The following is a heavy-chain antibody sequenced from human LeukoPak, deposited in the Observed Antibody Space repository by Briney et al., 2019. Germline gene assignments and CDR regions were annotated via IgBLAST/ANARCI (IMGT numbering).Heavy chain of an antibody. CDR2: IYSGGST. V-gene: IGHV3-66*01. CDR1: GFTVSSNY. Sequence: PGGSLRLSCAASGFTVSSNYMSWVRQAPGKGLEWVSVIYSGGSTYYADSVKGRFTISRDNSKNTLYLQMNSLRAEGTAVYYCARGPRGVNGYYYYYGMDVWGQGTTVTVSS. J-gene: IGHJ6*02. D-gene: IGHD3-10*01. CDR3: ARGPRGVNGYYYYYGMDV.